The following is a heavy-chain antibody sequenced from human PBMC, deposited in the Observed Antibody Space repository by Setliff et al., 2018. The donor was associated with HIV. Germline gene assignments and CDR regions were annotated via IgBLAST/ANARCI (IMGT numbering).Heavy chain of an antibody. J-gene: IGHJ4*02. Sequence: GASVKVSCKASGGTFSSYASSWVRQAPGQGLEWMGGIIPIFGPTNYAQKFQGRVTITADESTTTAYMELSSLGSEDTAVYYFARERNYGVNRPFDYWGQGTLVTVSS. CDR1: GGTFSSYA. CDR2: IIPIFGPT. CDR3: ARERNYGVNRPFDY. D-gene: IGHD4-17*01. V-gene: IGHV1-69*13.